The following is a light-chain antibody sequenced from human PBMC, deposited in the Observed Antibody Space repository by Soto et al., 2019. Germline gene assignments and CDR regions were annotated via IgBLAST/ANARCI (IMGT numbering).Light chain of an antibody. V-gene: IGKV3-11*01. CDR3: QQRSNWPST. CDR2: DAS. CDR1: QSVSGY. Sequence: EIVLTQSPATLSLSPGNRATLSCRASQSVSGYLAWYHQKPVQAPRLLLYDASNRATGIPARFSGSGSGTDFTLTTTSLATEEFAVYYCQQRSNWPSTFGGGTKVEI. J-gene: IGKJ4*01.